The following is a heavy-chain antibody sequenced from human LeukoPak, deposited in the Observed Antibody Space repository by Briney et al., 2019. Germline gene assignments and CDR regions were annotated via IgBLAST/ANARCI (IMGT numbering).Heavy chain of an antibody. CDR2: IYHSGST. CDR3: ARLYGSGTQHAFDI. V-gene: IGHV4-39*07. J-gene: IGHJ3*02. CDR1: GGSISSNSYY. Sequence: SETLSLTCAVSGGSISSNSYYWGWIRQPPGKGLEWIGSIYHSGSTNYNPSLKSRVTISVDTSKNQFSLKLSSVTAADTAVYYCARLYGSGTQHAFDIWGQGTVVTVSS. D-gene: IGHD3-10*01.